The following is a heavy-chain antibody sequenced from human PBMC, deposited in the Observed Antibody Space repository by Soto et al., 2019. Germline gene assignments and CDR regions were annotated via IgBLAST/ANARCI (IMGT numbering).Heavy chain of an antibody. D-gene: IGHD4-17*01. CDR1: GFTISDHY. CDR2: TRNKAKSYTT. Sequence: EVQLVESGGGLLQPGGSLRLSCAASGFTISDHYMDWVRQAPGKGLEWVGRTRNKAKSYTTDYAASVKGRFTISRDDSKNSLYLQMNSLKSEDTAVYYCASYDYGDVDYWVQGTLVTVSS. CDR3: ASYDYGDVDY. V-gene: IGHV3-72*01. J-gene: IGHJ4*02.